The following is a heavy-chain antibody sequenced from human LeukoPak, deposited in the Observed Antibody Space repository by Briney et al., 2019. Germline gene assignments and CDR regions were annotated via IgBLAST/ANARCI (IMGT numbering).Heavy chain of an antibody. CDR3: AREKGNYGSGRSYAFYI. V-gene: IGHV3-21*01. CDR2: ISSSSSYI. Sequence: KSGGSLRLSCAASGFTFSSYSMNWVRQAPGKGLEWVSSISSSSSYIYYADSVKGRFTISRDNAKNSLYLQMNSLRAEDTAVYYCAREKGNYGSGRSYAFYIWGEGTMVTVSS. J-gene: IGHJ3*02. D-gene: IGHD3-10*01. CDR1: GFTFSSYS.